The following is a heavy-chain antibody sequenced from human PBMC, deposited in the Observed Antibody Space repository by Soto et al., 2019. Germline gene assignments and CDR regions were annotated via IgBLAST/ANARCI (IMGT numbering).Heavy chain of an antibody. CDR1: GFTFNSYA. D-gene: IGHD3-3*01. CDR2: ISASGDST. Sequence: GLSLRLSSAASGFTFNSYAMSWVLQAPGEGLEWVSAISASGDSTYYAEAVKSRFTISRDNSKNTLYLEMNSLRAEDTALYYCAKHPLTILPGIFWFDPWGQGTVVTVSS. V-gene: IGHV3-23*01. CDR3: AKHPLTILPGIFWFDP. J-gene: IGHJ5*02.